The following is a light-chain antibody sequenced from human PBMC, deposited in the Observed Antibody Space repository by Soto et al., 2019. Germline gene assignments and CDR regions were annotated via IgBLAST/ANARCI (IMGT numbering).Light chain of an antibody. CDR3: QSYDSSLSAVV. CDR2: GNS. Sequence: QSVLTQPPSVSGAPGQRVTISCTGSSSNIGAGYDVQWYQQLLGTAPKLLIYGNSNRPSGVPDRFSGSKSGTSASLAITGLQAEDEADYYCQSYDSSLSAVVFGGGTQLTVL. V-gene: IGLV1-40*01. CDR1: SSNIGAGYD. J-gene: IGLJ2*01.